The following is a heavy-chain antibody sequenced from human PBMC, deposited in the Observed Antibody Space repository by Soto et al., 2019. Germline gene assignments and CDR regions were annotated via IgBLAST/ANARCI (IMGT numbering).Heavy chain of an antibody. V-gene: IGHV1-3*01. D-gene: IGHD2-21*02. Sequence: GASVKGSCKGSWYTLTGYDIHWGRHATGQRLEWMGWINAGNGNTKYSQKFQGRVTITRDTSASTAYMELSSLRSEDTAVYYCARSIVVVTALDYWGQGTLVTVSS. CDR2: INAGNGNT. CDR1: WYTLTGYD. J-gene: IGHJ4*02. CDR3: ARSIVVVTALDY.